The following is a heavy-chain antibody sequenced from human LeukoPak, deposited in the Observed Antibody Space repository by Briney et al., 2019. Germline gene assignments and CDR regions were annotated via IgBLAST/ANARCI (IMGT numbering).Heavy chain of an antibody. Sequence: SETLSLTRTVSGGSISSGDYYWRWIRQPPGKGLEWIGYIYYSGSTYYNPSLKSRVTISVDTSKNQFSLKLSSVTAADTAVYYCARYYDILTGSFDYWGQGTLVTVSS. D-gene: IGHD3-9*01. CDR3: ARYYDILTGSFDY. J-gene: IGHJ4*02. V-gene: IGHV4-30-4*01. CDR2: IYYSGST. CDR1: GGSISSGDYY.